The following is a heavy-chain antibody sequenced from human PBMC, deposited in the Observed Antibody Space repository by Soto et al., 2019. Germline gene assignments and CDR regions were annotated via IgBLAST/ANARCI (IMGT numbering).Heavy chain of an antibody. CDR3: AREGDDSSGYTPLN. CDR2: IYYSGST. V-gene: IGHV4-31*03. D-gene: IGHD3-22*01. Sequence: HVQLQESGPGLVKPSQTLSLTCTVSGGSISSGGYYWSWIRQHPGKGLEWIGYIYYSGSTYYNPSLKSRVTISVDTSKNQFSLKLSSVTAADTAVYYCAREGDDSSGYTPLNWGQGTLVTVSS. J-gene: IGHJ4*02. CDR1: GGSISSGGYY.